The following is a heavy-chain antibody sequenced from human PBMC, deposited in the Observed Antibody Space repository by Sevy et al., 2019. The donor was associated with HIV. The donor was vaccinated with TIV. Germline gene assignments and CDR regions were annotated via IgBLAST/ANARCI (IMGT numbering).Heavy chain of an antibody. CDR1: GFTFSRYW. J-gene: IGHJ6*02. CDR2: IKVDGSEK. V-gene: IGHV3-7*03. D-gene: IGHD2-2*01. CDR3: ARDCSSTRCLWGMDV. Sequence: GGSLRLSCAGSGFTFSRYWMSWVRQAPGKGLEWVANIKVDGSEKYYVDSVKGRFTISRDNAKNSLYLQMNSLRAEDTAVYYCARDCSSTRCLWGMDVWGQGTTVTVSS.